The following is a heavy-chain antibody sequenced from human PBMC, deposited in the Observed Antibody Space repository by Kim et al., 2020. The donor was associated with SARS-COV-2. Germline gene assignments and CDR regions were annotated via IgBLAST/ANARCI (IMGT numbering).Heavy chain of an antibody. CDR3: ARHPPLITMVRGVIIHFDY. J-gene: IGHJ4*02. D-gene: IGHD3-10*01. V-gene: IGHV3-23*01. Sequence: GRFTISRDNSKNTLYLQMNSLRAEDTAVYYCARHPPLITMVRGVIIHFDYWGQGTLVTVSS.